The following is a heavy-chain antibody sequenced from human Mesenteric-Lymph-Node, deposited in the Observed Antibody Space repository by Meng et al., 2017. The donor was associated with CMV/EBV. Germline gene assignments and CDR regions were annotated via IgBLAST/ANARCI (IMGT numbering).Heavy chain of an antibody. J-gene: IGHJ6*02. CDR2: ISGSGGST. V-gene: IGHV3-23*01. Sequence: GESLKISCAASGFTFSSYAMSWVRQAPGKGLEWVSAISGSGGSTYYADSVKDRFTISRDNSKNTLYLQMNSLRAEDTALYHCAREASGYGQGYGLDVWGQGTTVTVSS. CDR3: AREASGYGQGYGLDV. D-gene: IGHD5-12*01. CDR1: GFTFSSYA.